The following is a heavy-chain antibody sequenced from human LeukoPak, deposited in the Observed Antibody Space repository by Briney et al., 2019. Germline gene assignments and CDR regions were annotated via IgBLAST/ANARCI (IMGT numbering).Heavy chain of an antibody. J-gene: IGHJ3*02. CDR2: ISWNSGTI. Sequence: PDRSLRLSCAASGFTFDDYAMHWVRQAPGKGLDWVSGISWNSGTIGYAESVKGRFTVSRDNAKNSLYLQMNSLRPEDTALYHCAKDIGPLATGGAGASDIWGQGTMVTVSS. V-gene: IGHV3-9*01. CDR1: GFTFDDYA. CDR3: AKDIGPLATGGAGASDI. D-gene: IGHD6-13*01.